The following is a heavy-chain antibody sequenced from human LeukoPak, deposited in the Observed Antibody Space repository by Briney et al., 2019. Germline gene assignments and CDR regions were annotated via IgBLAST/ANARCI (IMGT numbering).Heavy chain of an antibody. D-gene: IGHD2-2*01. Sequence: GGSLRLSCAASGFTFSNAWMSWVRQAPGKGLEWVSHISPSGDSTYYADSVKGRFTISRDSSKNTLFLQMNSLRAEDTAVYYCAKIPKGGYFDYWGQGTLVTVSS. CDR1: GFTFSNAW. V-gene: IGHV3-23*01. CDR2: ISPSGDST. CDR3: AKIPKGGYFDY. J-gene: IGHJ4*02.